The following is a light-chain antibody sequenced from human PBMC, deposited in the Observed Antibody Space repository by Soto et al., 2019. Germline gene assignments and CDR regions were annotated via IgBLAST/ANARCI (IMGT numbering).Light chain of an antibody. V-gene: IGKV3-20*01. J-gene: IGKJ2*01. CDR3: RQYGSSPPYT. CDR2: GAS. CDR1: QSVSSSY. Sequence: EIVLTQSPGTLSLSPGERATLSCRASQSVSSSYLAWYQQKPAQAPRLLIYGASTRATGIPDRFSGSGSGTDFTLTISRLEPEDFAVYYCRQYGSSPPYTFGQGTKLEIK.